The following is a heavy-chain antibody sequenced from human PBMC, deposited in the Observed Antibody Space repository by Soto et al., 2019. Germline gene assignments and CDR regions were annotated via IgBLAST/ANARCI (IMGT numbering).Heavy chain of an antibody. CDR2: IYYSGST. J-gene: IGHJ4*02. Sequence: TLSLTCTVSGGSISSGGYYWSWIRQHPGKGLEWIGYIYYSGSTYYNPSLKSRVTISVDTSKNQFSLKLSSVTAADTAVYYCARSRIQRHPLDYWGQGTLVTVSS. V-gene: IGHV4-31*03. CDR1: GGSISSGGYY. D-gene: IGHD5-18*01. CDR3: ARSRIQRHPLDY.